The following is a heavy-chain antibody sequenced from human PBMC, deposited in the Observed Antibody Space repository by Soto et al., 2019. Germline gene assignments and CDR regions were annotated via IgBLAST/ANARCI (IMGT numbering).Heavy chain of an antibody. V-gene: IGHV3-21*01. CDR2: ISSGSNYI. CDR1: GFTFSTYT. J-gene: IGHJ5*02. D-gene: IGHD2-15*01. Sequence: EVQLVESGGGLVKPGGSLRLSCAASGFTFSTYTMNWVRQAPGKGLEWVSSISSGSNYIGYAESVKGRFTISRDNAKNSLYLQMNSLRAEDTALYYCARDYGKLNPWGQGTLVTVSS. CDR3: ARDYGKLNP.